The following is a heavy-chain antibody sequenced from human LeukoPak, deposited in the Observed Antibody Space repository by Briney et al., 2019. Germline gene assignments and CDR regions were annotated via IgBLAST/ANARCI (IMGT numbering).Heavy chain of an antibody. V-gene: IGHV4-39*07. CDR3: ARESRILLERLSIDY. CDR2: ISYSGDT. Sequence: SETLSLTCSVSGASITSSRSYGAWIRQSPGKGLECIGSISYSGDTYYNPSVESRVIISVDASKKQFSLKLTSVTAADTAMYYCARESRILLERLSIDYWGQGTLVTVSS. D-gene: IGHD1-1*01. J-gene: IGHJ4*02. CDR1: GASITSSRSY.